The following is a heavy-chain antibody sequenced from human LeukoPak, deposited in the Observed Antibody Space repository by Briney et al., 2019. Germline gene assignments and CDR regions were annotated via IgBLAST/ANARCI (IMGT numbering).Heavy chain of an antibody. J-gene: IGHJ4*02. D-gene: IGHD3-9*01. CDR3: ASPRYFDYYYFDY. CDR2: IKQDGSEK. CDR1: GFTFSSYW. Sequence: PGGSLRLSCSASGFTFSSYWMIWVRQAPGKGVEWVANIKQDGSEKYYVDSVKGRFTTSRDNARNSLYLQMNSLRAEDTAVYYCASPRYFDYYYFDYWGQGTLVTVSS. V-gene: IGHV3-7*01.